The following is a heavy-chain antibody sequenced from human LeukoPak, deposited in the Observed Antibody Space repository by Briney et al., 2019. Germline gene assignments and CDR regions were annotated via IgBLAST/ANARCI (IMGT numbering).Heavy chain of an antibody. J-gene: IGHJ5*02. D-gene: IGHD1-26*01. V-gene: IGHV3-23*01. CDR1: GFTFSSYA. CDR3: AKDYEPLVGVHRWGDWFDP. CDR2: ISGSGGNT. Sequence: QAGGSLRLSCATSGFTFSSYAMSWVRQAPGKGLEWVSSISGSGGNTYYADSVKGRFTISRDNSKNTLYLQMNSLRAEDTAVYYCAKDYEPLVGVHRWGDWFDPWGQGTLVTVSS.